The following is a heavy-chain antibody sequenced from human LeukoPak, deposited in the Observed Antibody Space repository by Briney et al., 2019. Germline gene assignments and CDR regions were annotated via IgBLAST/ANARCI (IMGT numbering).Heavy chain of an antibody. Sequence: QPGGSLRLSCVASGFTFSSYAMHWVRQAPGKGLEWVALISYDGSNKYYADSVKGRFTISRDNSKNTLYLQMSSLRAEDTAVYYCARGGVYSSGSYYLYYFDYWGQGTLVTVSS. J-gene: IGHJ4*02. CDR3: ARGGVYSSGSYYLYYFDY. D-gene: IGHD6-19*01. CDR2: ISYDGSNK. CDR1: GFTFSSYA. V-gene: IGHV3-30-3*01.